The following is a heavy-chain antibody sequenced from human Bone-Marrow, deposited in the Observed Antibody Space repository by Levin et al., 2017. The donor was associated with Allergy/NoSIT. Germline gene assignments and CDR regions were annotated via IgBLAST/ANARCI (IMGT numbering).Heavy chain of an antibody. D-gene: IGHD2-2*01. CDR3: ARVGGVVPAAMPVYAFDI. V-gene: IGHV1-18*01. Sequence: VASVKVSCKASGYTFTSYGISWVRQAPGQGLEWMGWISAYNGNTNYAQKLQGRVTMTTDTSTSTAYMELRSLRSDDTAVYYCARVGGVVPAAMPVYAFDIWGQGTMVTVSS. CDR2: ISAYNGNT. CDR1: GYTFTSYG. J-gene: IGHJ3*02.